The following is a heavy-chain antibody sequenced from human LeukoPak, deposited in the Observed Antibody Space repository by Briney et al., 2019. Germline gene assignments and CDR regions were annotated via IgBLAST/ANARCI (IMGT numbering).Heavy chain of an antibody. CDR3: ARVRGGWFPLDY. V-gene: IGHV1-3*01. Sequence: ASVKVSCKASGYTFTSYAMHWVRQAPGQRLEWMGWINAGNGNTKYSQEFQGRVTITRDTSASTAYMELSSLRSEDTAVYYCARVRGGWFPLDYWGQGTLVTVSS. D-gene: IGHD6-19*01. CDR1: GYTFTSYA. J-gene: IGHJ4*02. CDR2: INAGNGNT.